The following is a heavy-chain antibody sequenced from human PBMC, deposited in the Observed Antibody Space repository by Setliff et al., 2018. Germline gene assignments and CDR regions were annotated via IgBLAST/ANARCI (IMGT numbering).Heavy chain of an antibody. CDR1: GYTFTNYG. Sequence: GASVKVSCKASGYTFTNYGITWARQAPGRGLEWMGWINNYSFKTTYAQKFLDRVTITTDTSATTAYMELGSLRSDDTAVYYCARINFYVSSGYYYAPELWGQGTLVTVSS. CDR2: INNYSFKT. CDR3: ARINFYVSSGYYYAPEL. D-gene: IGHD3-22*01. J-gene: IGHJ4*02. V-gene: IGHV1-18*01.